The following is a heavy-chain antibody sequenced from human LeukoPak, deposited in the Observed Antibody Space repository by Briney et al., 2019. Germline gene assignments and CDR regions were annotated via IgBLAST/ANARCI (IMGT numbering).Heavy chain of an antibody. CDR1: GYSISSGYY. J-gene: IGHJ4*02. V-gene: IGHV4-38-2*02. CDR2: INHSGST. D-gene: IGHD6-13*01. Sequence: SETLSLTCTVSGYSISSGYYWSWIRQPPGKGLEWIGEINHSGSTNYNPSLKSRVTISVDTSKNQFSLKLSSVAAADTAVYYCARWRVAAAAFDYWGQGTLVTVSS. CDR3: ARWRVAAAAFDY.